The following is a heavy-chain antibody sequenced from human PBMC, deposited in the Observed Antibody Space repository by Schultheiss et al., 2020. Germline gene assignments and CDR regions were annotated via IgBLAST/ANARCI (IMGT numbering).Heavy chain of an antibody. V-gene: IGHV1-18*04. CDR3: ARAYYDFLLGYYYYYMDV. D-gene: IGHD3-3*01. CDR2: ISAYNGNT. CDR1: GYTFTSYG. Sequence: ASVKVSCKASGYTFTSYGISWVRQAPGQGLEWMGWISAYNGNTNYAQKLQGRVTMTTDTSTSTAYMELRSLRSDDTAVYYCARAYYDFLLGYYYYYMDVWGKGTTVTVSS. J-gene: IGHJ6*03.